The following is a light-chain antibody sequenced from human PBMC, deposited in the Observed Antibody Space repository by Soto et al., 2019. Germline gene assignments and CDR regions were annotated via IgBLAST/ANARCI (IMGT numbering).Light chain of an antibody. V-gene: IGKV1-5*03. CDR1: QSISDW. CDR3: QYYDSYSWT. CDR2: KAS. J-gene: IGKJ1*01. Sequence: DIQMTQSPSTLSASVGDRVIITCRASQSISDWLAWYQQKPGKAPKFLIYKASNLESGVPSRFSGSGSGTEFTLTISSVQPDDFATYYCQYYDSYSWTFGQGTKVEIK.